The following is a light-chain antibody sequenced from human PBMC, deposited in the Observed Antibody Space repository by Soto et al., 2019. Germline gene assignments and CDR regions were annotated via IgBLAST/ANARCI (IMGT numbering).Light chain of an antibody. J-gene: IGKJ1*01. CDR1: QSVSSY. CDR2: DAS. CDR3: QQYNNWLT. V-gene: IGKV3-11*01. Sequence: EIVLTQSPATLSLSPGEGATLSCRASQSVSSYLAWYQQKPGQAPRLLIYDASNRATGIPARFSGSGSGTDFTLTISSLEPEDFAVYYCQQYNNWLTFGQGTKV.